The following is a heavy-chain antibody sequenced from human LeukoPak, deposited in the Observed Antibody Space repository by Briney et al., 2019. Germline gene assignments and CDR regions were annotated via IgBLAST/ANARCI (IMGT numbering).Heavy chain of an antibody. J-gene: IGHJ4*02. CDR3: ARRISTRRGETCSSTSCCFDY. V-gene: IGHV4-38-2*01. CDR1: GFSISSGYF. Sequence: SSETLSLTCAVSGFSISSGYFWAWIRPSPGKGLEWIGSIFHSGITYYNPSLKRRITISVDTSKNQFSLRLISVTAAATAVYYGARRISTRRGETCSSTSCCFDYWGQGTLVTVSS. CDR2: IFHSGIT. D-gene: IGHD2-2*01.